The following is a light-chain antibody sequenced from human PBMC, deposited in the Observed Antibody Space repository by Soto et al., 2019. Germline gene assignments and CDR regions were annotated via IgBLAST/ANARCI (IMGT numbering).Light chain of an antibody. Sequence: QSVLTQPPSASGTPGQRVTISCSGSSSNIGRNTVDWYQHLPGTAPKLLIYSNGQRPSGVPDRFSGSKSGTSASLAISGLQSEDEADYYCAAWDDSLNGLVFGTGTKVTVL. CDR2: SNG. J-gene: IGLJ1*01. CDR1: SSNIGRNT. CDR3: AAWDDSLNGLV. V-gene: IGLV1-44*01.